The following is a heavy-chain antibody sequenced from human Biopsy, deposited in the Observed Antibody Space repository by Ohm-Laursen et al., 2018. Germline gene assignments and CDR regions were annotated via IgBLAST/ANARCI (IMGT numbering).Heavy chain of an antibody. Sequence: SLRLSRAGSVSIFSNYGIHWVRQAPGTGLERVSGINWNSGDIVYADSVKGRFTISRDNAKNSLSLQMNSLRAEDTALYYCARDRSGLTLTSLDFWGHGTLVTVSS. CDR3: ARDRSGLTLTSLDF. CDR1: VSIFSNYG. D-gene: IGHD6-25*01. J-gene: IGHJ4*01. V-gene: IGHV3-9*01. CDR2: INWNSGDI.